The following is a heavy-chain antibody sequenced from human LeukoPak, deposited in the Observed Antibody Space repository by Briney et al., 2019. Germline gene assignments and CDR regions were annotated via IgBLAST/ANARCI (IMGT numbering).Heavy chain of an antibody. J-gene: IGHJ3*02. CDR2: IYRGDSDT. V-gene: IGHV5-51*01. Sequence: GESLKISCKASGYTSTTYWIGWVRQMPGGGLEWMGIIYRGDSDTRYSPSFQCQVTISVDKSISTAYLQWSSLKASDTATYYCARNGNYLDAFNIWGQGTMVTVSS. D-gene: IGHD1-1*01. CDR1: GYTSTTYW. CDR3: ARNGNYLDAFNI.